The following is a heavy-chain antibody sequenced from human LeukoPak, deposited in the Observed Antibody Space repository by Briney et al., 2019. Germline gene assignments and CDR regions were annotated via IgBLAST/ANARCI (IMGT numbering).Heavy chain of an antibody. CDR2: ISYDGSNK. Sequence: PGRSLRLSCAASGFTFSSYAMHWVRQAPGKGLEWVAVISYDGSNKYYADSVKGRFTISRDNSKNTLYLQMNSLRAEDTAVYYCASVDTAMVYYYGMDVWGQGTTVTVSS. J-gene: IGHJ6*02. D-gene: IGHD5-18*01. V-gene: IGHV3-30-3*01. CDR1: GFTFSSYA. CDR3: ASVDTAMVYYYGMDV.